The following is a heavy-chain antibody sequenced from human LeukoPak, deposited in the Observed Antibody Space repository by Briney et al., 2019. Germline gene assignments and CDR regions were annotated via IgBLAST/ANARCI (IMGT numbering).Heavy chain of an antibody. J-gene: IGHJ5*02. CDR2: ISAYNGNT. Sequence: ASVKVSCKASGYTFTSYGISWVRQAPGQGLEWMGWISAYNGNTNYAQKLQGRVTMTTDTSTSTAYMGLRSLRSDDTAVYYCARALVVAATQGLDLWGQGTLVTVSS. D-gene: IGHD2-15*01. CDR1: GYTFTSYG. V-gene: IGHV1-18*01. CDR3: ARALVVAATQGLDL.